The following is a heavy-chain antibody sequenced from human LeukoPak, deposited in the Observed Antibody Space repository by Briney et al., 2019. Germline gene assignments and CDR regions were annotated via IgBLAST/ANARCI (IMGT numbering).Heavy chain of an antibody. CDR3: ARGLKDYVWGSYREYFDY. Sequence: SETLSLTCAVYGGSFSGYYWSWIRQPPGKGLEGIGEINHSGSTNYNPSLKSRVTISVDTSKNQFSLKLSSVTAADTAVYYCARGLKDYVWGSYREYFDYWGQGTLVTVSS. CDR1: GGSFSGYY. CDR2: INHSGST. V-gene: IGHV4-34*01. J-gene: IGHJ4*02. D-gene: IGHD3-16*02.